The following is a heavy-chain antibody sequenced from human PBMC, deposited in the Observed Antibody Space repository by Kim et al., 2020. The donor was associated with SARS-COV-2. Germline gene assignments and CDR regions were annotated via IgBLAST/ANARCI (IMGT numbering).Heavy chain of an antibody. CDR3: ARGGGFLEWWLFD. Sequence: GGSLRLSCAASGVNIDDYAMNWVRQTPREGLQWVAFISSDGSKTFYEDSVRGRFTVSRDNYNNALYLQMNNLRPDDTAVYYCARGGGFLEWWLFDWGQGT. J-gene: IGHJ4*02. CDR1: GVNIDDYA. V-gene: IGHV3-30-3*01. D-gene: IGHD3-3*01. CDR2: ISSDGSKT.